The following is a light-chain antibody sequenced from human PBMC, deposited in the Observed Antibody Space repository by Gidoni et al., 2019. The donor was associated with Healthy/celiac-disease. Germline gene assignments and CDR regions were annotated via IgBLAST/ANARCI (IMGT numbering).Light chain of an antibody. Sequence: DIQMIQSPSSLSASVGDSVNITCRASQSISSYLNWYQQKPGKAPKLLIYAASSLESGVPSRFSGSGSGTDFTLTISSLQPEDFATYYCQQSYSTPYTFGQGTKLEIK. CDR2: AAS. CDR3: QQSYSTPYT. CDR1: QSISSY. V-gene: IGKV1-39*01. J-gene: IGKJ2*01.